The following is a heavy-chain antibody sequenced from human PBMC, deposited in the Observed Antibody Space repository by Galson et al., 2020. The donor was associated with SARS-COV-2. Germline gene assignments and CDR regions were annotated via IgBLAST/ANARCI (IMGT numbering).Heavy chain of an antibody. D-gene: IGHD3-10*01. CDR1: GFTFSTYA. V-gene: IGHV3-33*01. CDR3: ARANYYGSLDD. Sequence: GESLKISCAASGFTFSTYAMHWVRQAPGKGLEWVAVMWYDGNNKYYVDSVKGRFTVSRDTSKNTLYLQMNSLRAEDTAVYYCARANYYGSLDDWGQGTLVTVSS. J-gene: IGHJ4*02. CDR2: MWYDGNNK.